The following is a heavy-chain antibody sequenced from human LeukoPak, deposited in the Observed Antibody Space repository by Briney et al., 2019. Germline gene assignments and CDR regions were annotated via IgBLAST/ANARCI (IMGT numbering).Heavy chain of an antibody. CDR1: GGSISSSSDY. CDR2: MYYSGST. V-gene: IGHV4-39*01. J-gene: IGHJ3*01. D-gene: IGHD3-10*01. CDR3: TRSDGYGLVGI. Sequence: SSETLSLTCTVSGGSISSSSDYWGWVRQPLRKGLEWIGSMYYSGSTYYNSSLRSRVTISVDTSKSQFSLKLSSVTAADTAVYYCTRSDGYGLVGIWGQGTMVTVSS.